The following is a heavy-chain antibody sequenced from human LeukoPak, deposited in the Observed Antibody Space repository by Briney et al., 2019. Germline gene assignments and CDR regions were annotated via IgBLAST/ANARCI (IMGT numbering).Heavy chain of an antibody. Sequence: GGSLRLSCAASGFTFRSYGMSWVRQPPGKGLEWVPTISGSGDSTYYADSVKGRFTISRDNSKNTLYLQMNSLRAEDTAVYYCANNRLTLTVRMDYWGQGTLVTVSS. D-gene: IGHD3-9*01. V-gene: IGHV3-23*01. CDR3: ANNRLTLTVRMDY. J-gene: IGHJ4*02. CDR1: GFTFRSYG. CDR2: ISGSGDST.